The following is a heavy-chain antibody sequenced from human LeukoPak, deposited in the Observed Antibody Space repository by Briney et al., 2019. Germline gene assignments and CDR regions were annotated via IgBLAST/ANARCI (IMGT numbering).Heavy chain of an antibody. D-gene: IGHD5-24*01. V-gene: IGHV4-4*07. CDR2: IYTSGST. CDR1: GGSISSYY. Sequence: SETLSLTCTVSGGSISSYYWSWIRQPAGKGLEWIGRIYTSGSTNYNPSLKSRVTMSVDTSKNQFSLKLDSVTAADTAMYYCTRITIHGNSDYWGQGTLVTVSS. CDR3: TRITIHGNSDY. J-gene: IGHJ4*02.